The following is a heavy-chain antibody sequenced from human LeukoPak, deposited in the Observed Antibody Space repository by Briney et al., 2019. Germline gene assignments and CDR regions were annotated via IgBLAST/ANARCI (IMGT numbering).Heavy chain of an antibody. J-gene: IGHJ4*02. Sequence: ASVKVSCKVSGFTLGELSLLWVRLTSGKGPECVGGFDPEDNEAIYAQKFQGRVSVTEDTTTNTAYMELSSLTSEDTAVYYCAIEPAPGYSGDDWFEYWGQGTLVTVSS. D-gene: IGHD5-18*01. CDR1: GFTLGELS. V-gene: IGHV1-24*01. CDR2: FDPEDNEA. CDR3: AIEPAPGYSGDDWFEY.